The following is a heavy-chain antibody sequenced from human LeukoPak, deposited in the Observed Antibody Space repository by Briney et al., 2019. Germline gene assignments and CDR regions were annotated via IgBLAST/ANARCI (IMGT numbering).Heavy chain of an antibody. D-gene: IGHD5-18*01. J-gene: IGHJ3*01. CDR3: ARGRGYNAFDF. CDR2: INHSGST. V-gene: IGHV4-34*01. CDR1: GGSFSGYY. Sequence: SETLSLTCAVCGGSFSGYYWSWIRQPPGKGLEWIGEINHSGSTNYKPSLKSRVTISVDTSKNQFSLELSSVTAADTAVYYCARGRGYNAFDFWGQGTMVTVSA.